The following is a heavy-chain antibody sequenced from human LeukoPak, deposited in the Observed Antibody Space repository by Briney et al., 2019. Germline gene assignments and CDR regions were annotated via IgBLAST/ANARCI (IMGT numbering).Heavy chain of an antibody. CDR1: GFTFSNYW. Sequence: GGSLRLSCAASGFTFSNYWMHWVRQTPGKGLVWVSRINSDGSSTSYADSVKGRFTISRDNAKNTLYLQMNSLRAEDTAVYYCARSRTYGDYGRGLDYWGQGTLVTVSS. CDR3: ARSRTYGDYGRGLDY. J-gene: IGHJ4*02. CDR2: INSDGSST. D-gene: IGHD4-17*01. V-gene: IGHV3-74*01.